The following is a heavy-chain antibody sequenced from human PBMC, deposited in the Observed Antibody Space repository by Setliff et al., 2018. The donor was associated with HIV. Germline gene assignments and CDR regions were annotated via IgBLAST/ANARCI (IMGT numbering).Heavy chain of an antibody. V-gene: IGHV4-30-4*08. D-gene: IGHD3-10*01. CDR2: IYYNGNAY. CDR1: GGSISSANYY. J-gene: IGHJ4*02. CDR3: AKMVRGSLSARRMYYFDS. Sequence: SETLSLTCTVSGGSISSANYYWSWIRQPPGKGLEWIGYIYYNGNAYYYNPSLKSRLTISIDTSGRRFSLNLTSVTALDTAVYFCAKMVRGSLSARRMYYFDSWGQGTMVTVSS.